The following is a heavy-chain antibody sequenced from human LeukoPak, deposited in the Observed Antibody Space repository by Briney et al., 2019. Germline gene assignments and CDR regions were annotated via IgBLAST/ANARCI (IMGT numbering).Heavy chain of an antibody. D-gene: IGHD1-26*01. CDR3: ARGVVGATPDDAFDI. V-gene: IGHV1-46*01. Sequence: ASVKVSCKASGYTFTSYYMHWVRQAPGQGLEWMGIINPSGGSTSYAQKFQGRVTMTRDTSTSTVYMELSSLRSEDTAVYYCARGVVGATPDDAFDIWGKGTMVTVSS. CDR2: INPSGGST. CDR1: GYTFTSYY. J-gene: IGHJ3*02.